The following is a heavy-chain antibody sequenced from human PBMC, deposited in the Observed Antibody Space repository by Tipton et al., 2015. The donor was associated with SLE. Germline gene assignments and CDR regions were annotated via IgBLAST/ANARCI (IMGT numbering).Heavy chain of an antibody. J-gene: IGHJ4*02. CDR2: IYYSGST. Sequence: TLSLTCTVSGYSISSGFYWGWIRQPPGKGLEWIGYIYYSGSTNYNPSLKSRVTISVDTSKNQFSLKLSSVTAADTAVYYCARGQEGSGCLDYWGQGTLVTVSS. D-gene: IGHD1-26*01. CDR1: GYSISSGFY. CDR3: ARGQEGSGCLDY. V-gene: IGHV4-38-2*02.